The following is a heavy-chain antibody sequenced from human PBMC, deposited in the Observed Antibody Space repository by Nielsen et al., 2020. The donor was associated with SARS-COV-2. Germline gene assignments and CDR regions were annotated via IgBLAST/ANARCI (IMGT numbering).Heavy chain of an antibody. CDR1: GFTFSSYG. Sequence: GGSLRLSCAASGFTFSSYGMHWVRQAPGKGLEWVAVISYDGSNKYYVDSVKGRFTISRDESKNTLYLQMNSLRAEDTAVYYCTGGVGRYYFDYWGQGTLVTVSS. CDR2: ISYDGSNK. V-gene: IGHV3-30*03. D-gene: IGHD3-16*01. J-gene: IGHJ4*02. CDR3: TGGVGRYYFDY.